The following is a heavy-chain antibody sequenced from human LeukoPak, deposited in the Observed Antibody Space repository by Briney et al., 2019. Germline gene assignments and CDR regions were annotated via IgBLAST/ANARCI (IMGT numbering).Heavy chain of an antibody. CDR1: GGTFSSYA. D-gene: IGHD2-2*01. J-gene: IGHJ4*02. CDR3: ARGGGYCSRTGCYGIDY. CDR2: IIPIFGTA. Sequence: SVKVSCKASGGTFSSYAISWVRQAPGQGLEWMGGIIPIFGTANYAQKFQGRVTITADESTSTAYMELSSLRSEDTAVYYCARGGGYCSRTGCYGIDYWGQGTLVTVSS. V-gene: IGHV1-69*13.